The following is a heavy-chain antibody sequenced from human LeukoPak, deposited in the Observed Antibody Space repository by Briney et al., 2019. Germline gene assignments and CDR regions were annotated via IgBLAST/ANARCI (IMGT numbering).Heavy chain of an antibody. V-gene: IGHV1-18*01. Sequence: GASVKVSCKASGYTFTSYGISWVRQAPGQGLEWMGWISAYNGNTNYAQKLQGRVTMTTDTSTSTAYLQWSSLKASDTAMYYCARGTQALVGNYGSGSVHDYWGQGTLVTVSS. J-gene: IGHJ4*02. CDR2: ISAYNGNT. CDR1: GYTFTSYG. CDR3: ARGTQALVGNYGSGSVHDY. D-gene: IGHD3-10*01.